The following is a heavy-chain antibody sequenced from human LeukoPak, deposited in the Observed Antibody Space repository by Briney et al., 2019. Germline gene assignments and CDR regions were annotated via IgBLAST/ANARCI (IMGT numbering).Heavy chain of an antibody. Sequence: SETLSLTCAVYGGSFSGYYWSWIRQPPGKGLEWIGEINHSGSTNYNLSLKSRVTISVDTSKNQFSLKLSSVTAADTAVYYCARGSLWLGLYYFDYWGQGTLVTVSS. CDR2: INHSGST. D-gene: IGHD6-19*01. CDR3: ARGSLWLGLYYFDY. J-gene: IGHJ4*02. V-gene: IGHV4-34*01. CDR1: GGSFSGYY.